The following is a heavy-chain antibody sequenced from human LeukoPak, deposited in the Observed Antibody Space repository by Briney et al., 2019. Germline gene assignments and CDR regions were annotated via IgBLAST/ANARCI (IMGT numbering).Heavy chain of an antibody. CDR3: ARSKNTFYYYDSSGSLDY. CDR1: GFTFSSYW. D-gene: IGHD3-22*01. Sequence: GGSLRLSCAASGFTFSSYWMHWVRQAPGKGLVWVSRINSDGSSTSYADSVKGRFTISRDNAKNTLYLQMNSLRAEDTAVYYCARSKNTFYYYDSSGSLDYWGQGTLVTVSS. V-gene: IGHV3-74*01. CDR2: INSDGSST. J-gene: IGHJ4*02.